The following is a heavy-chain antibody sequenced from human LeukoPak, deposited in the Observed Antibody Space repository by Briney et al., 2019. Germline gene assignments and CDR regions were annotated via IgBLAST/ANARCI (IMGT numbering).Heavy chain of an antibody. CDR2: INPNSGGT. CDR1: GYTFTGYY. D-gene: IGHD3-3*01. Sequence: GASVKVSCKASGYTFTGYYMHWVRQAPGQGLEWMGRINPNSGGTNYAQKFQGRVTMTRDTSMSTAYMELSSLRSEDTAVYYCARVQIRRITISNWFDPWGQGTLVTVSS. V-gene: IGHV1-2*06. CDR3: ARVQIRRITISNWFDP. J-gene: IGHJ5*02.